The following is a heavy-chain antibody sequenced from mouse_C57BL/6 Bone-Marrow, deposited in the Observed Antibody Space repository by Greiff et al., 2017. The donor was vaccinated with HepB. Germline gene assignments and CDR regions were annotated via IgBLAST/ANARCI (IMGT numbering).Heavy chain of an antibody. CDR2: IYPGSGST. D-gene: IGHD2-3*01. Sequence: VQLQQPGAELVKPGASVKMSCKASGYTFTSYWITWVKQRPGQGLEWIGDIYPGSGSTNYNEKFKSKATLTVDTSSSTAYMQLSSLTADDTAVYDCARFGEGYLFAYWGQGTLVTVSA. V-gene: IGHV1-55*01. J-gene: IGHJ3*01. CDR1: GYTFTSYW. CDR3: ARFGEGYLFAY.